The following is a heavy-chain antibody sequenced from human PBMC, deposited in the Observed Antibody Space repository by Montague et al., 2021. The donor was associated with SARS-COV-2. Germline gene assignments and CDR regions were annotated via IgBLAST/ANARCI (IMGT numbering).Heavy chain of an antibody. CDR3: ARARPGYWGVVVVVDANFDY. Sequence: SETLSLTCTVSGGSISSSSYYWGWIRQPPGKGLEWIGSIYYSGXTXYXXXXKXRVTISVDTSKNQFSLKLSSVTAADTAVYYCARARPGYWGVVVVVDANFDYWGRGTLVTVSS. CDR2: IYYSGXT. V-gene: IGHV4-39*07. CDR1: GGSISSSSYY. D-gene: IGHD2-15*01. J-gene: IGHJ4*02.